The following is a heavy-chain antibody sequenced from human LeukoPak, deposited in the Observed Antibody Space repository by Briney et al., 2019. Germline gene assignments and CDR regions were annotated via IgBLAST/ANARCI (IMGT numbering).Heavy chain of an antibody. CDR2: IIPILGIA. CDR3: ARLGTYSSSWSGWLDP. Sequence: SVKVSCRASGGTFSSYAISWVRQAPGQGLEWMGRIIPILGIANYAQKFQGRVTITADKSTSTAYMELSSLRSEDTAVYYCARLGTYSSSWSGWLDPWGRGTLVTVSS. CDR1: GGTFSSYA. D-gene: IGHD6-13*01. V-gene: IGHV1-69*04. J-gene: IGHJ5*02.